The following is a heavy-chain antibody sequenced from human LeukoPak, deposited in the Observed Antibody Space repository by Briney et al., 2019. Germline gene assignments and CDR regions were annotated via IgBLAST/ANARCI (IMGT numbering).Heavy chain of an antibody. D-gene: IGHD3-22*01. CDR1: GFTFSSYE. V-gene: IGHV4-34*01. CDR3: ARPGYYYDSSGYYH. Sequence: GSLRLSCAASGFTFSSYEMNWVRQAPGKGLEWIGEINHSGSTNYNPSLKSRVTISVDTSKNQFSLKLSSVTAADTAVYYCARPGYYYDSSGYYHWGQGTLVTVSP. J-gene: IGHJ5*02. CDR2: INHSGST.